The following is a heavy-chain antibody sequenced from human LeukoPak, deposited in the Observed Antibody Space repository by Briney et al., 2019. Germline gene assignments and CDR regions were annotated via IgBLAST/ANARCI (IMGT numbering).Heavy chain of an antibody. V-gene: IGHV1-3*04. D-gene: IGHD6-19*01. J-gene: IGHJ6*02. CDR3: AREQWLGSFYYYYYGLDV. Sequence: GASVKVSCKASGYTLSQYAMHWVRQAHGQRPEWMGWINSGNSNTKYDQKFQGRVTITRDTSANTAYMELSSLRSEDTAVYYCAREQWLGSFYYYYYGLDVWGQGTTVTVSS. CDR1: GYTLSQYA. CDR2: INSGNSNT.